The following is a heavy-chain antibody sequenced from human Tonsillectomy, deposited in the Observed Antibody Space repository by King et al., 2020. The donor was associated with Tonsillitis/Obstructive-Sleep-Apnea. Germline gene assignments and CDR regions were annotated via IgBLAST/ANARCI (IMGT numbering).Heavy chain of an antibody. D-gene: IGHD2-8*01. J-gene: IGHJ3*02. CDR2: IYYSGSA. Sequence: QLQESGPGLVKPSETLSLTCTVSGGSISSYYWSWIRQPPGKGLEWIGYIYYSGSANYNPSLKSRVTMSVDRPKNQFSLKLSSVTAADTAVYYCARDMVLEAGGDAFDIWGQGTMVTVPS. V-gene: IGHV4-59*01. CDR3: ARDMVLEAGGDAFDI. CDR1: GGSISSYY.